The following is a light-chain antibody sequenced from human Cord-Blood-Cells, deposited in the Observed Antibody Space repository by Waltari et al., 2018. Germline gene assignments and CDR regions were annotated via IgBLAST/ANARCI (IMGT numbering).Light chain of an antibody. J-gene: IGLJ3*02. V-gene: IGLV1-44*01. CDR3: AAWDDSLNGWV. CDR2: SNN. CDR1: SSNIGSNT. Sequence: QSVLTQPPSASGTPGQRVTISCSGSSSNIGSNTVNWYQQLPGTAPKLLIYSNNQRPSGVPDRCSGSKSGTSASLASSGLQSEDEADYYCAAWDDSLNGWVFGGGTKLTVL.